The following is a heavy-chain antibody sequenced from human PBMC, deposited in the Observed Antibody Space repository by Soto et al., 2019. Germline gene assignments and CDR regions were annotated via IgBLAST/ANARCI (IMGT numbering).Heavy chain of an antibody. CDR1: GFTFSSYA. D-gene: IGHD5-12*01. CDR3: AKVTPGYSGYDPDISVAGPCDY. CDR2: ISGRGVST. J-gene: IGHJ4*02. Sequence: PGGSLRLSCAASGFTFSSYAMSWVRQAPGKGLEWVSAISGRGVSTYYADSVKGRFTISRDNSKNTLYLQMNSLRADDTAVYYCAKVTPGYSGYDPDISVAGPCDYWGQGILVTVSS. V-gene: IGHV3-23*01.